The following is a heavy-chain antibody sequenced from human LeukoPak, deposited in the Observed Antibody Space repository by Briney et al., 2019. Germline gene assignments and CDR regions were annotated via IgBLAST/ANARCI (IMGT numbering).Heavy chain of an antibody. D-gene: IGHD3-22*01. Sequence: ASVKVSFKASGYTFTGYYMHWVRQAPGQGLEWMGWINPNSGGTNYAQKFQGRVTMTRDTSISTAYMELSRLRSDDTAVYYCASPGGQYYYDSSGYPYWGQGTLVTVSS. CDR1: GYTFTGYY. J-gene: IGHJ4*02. V-gene: IGHV1-2*02. CDR3: ASPGGQYYYDSSGYPY. CDR2: INPNSGGT.